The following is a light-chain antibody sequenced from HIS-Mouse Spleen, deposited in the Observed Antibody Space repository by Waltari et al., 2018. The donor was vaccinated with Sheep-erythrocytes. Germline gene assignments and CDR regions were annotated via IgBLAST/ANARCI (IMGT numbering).Light chain of an antibody. J-gene: IGKJ5*01. CDR1: QGISSW. CDR3: QQYNSYPRSIT. Sequence: IQMTQSPSSLSASVGDRVTITWRASQGISSWLAWYHQKPEKAPKSLIYAASRLQRGVPSRFSGSASGTDFTLTISGLQPEDFATYYCQQYNSYPRSITFGQGTRLEIK. V-gene: IGKV1D-16*01. CDR2: AAS.